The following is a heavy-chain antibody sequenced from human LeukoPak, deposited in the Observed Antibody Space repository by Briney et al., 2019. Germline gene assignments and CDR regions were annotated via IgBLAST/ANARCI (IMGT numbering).Heavy chain of an antibody. CDR2: INHSGST. J-gene: IGHJ4*02. Sequence: PSETLSLTCAVYGGSFSGYYWSWIRQPPGKGLEWIGEINHSGSTNYNPSLKSRVTISVDTSKNQFSLKLSSVTAADTAVYYCARGPHMVRGVIISVDYWGQGTLVTVSS. D-gene: IGHD3-10*01. CDR3: ARGPHMVRGVIISVDY. V-gene: IGHV4-34*01. CDR1: GGSFSGYY.